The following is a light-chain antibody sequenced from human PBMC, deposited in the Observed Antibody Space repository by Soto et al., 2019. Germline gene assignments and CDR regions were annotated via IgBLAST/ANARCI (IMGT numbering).Light chain of an antibody. CDR2: DVS. CDR1: QGVTTN. CDR3: QQYNNWPFS. J-gene: IGKJ5*01. V-gene: IGKV3-15*01. Sequence: EILMTQSPCTLSVSPGERATLSCRAGQGVTTNFAWYQQKSGQSPRLLIYDVSIRATGVPARFSGTGSETDFTLTISGLQSEDSEVYFCQQYNNWPFSFGQGTRLEIK.